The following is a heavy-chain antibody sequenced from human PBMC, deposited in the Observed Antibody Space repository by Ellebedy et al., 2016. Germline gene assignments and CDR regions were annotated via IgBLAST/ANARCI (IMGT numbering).Heavy chain of an antibody. D-gene: IGHD5-24*01. V-gene: IGHV4-59*01. CDR2: IYYSGST. J-gene: IGHJ4*02. CDR3: ARDSGVRWLHFIDY. Sequence: SETLSLTCTVSGGSISSYYWSWIRQPPGKGLEWIGYIYYSGSTNYNPSLKSRVTISVDTSKNQFSLKLSSVTAADTAVYYCARDSGVRWLHFIDYWGQGTLVTVSS. CDR1: GGSISSYY.